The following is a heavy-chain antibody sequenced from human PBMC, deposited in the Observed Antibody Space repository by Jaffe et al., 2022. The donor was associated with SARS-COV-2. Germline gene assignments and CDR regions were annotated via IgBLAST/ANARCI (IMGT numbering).Heavy chain of an antibody. V-gene: IGHV3-30*04. J-gene: IGHJ4*02. CDR1: GFTFSSYA. Sequence: QVQLVESGGGVVQPGRSLRLSCAASGFTFSSYAMHWVRQAPGKGLEWVAVISYDGSNKYYADSVKGRFTISRDNSKNTLYLQMNSLRAEDTAVYYCARGGYYGSGSYYNPFDYWGQGTLVTVSS. CDR3: ARGGYYGSGSYYNPFDY. CDR2: ISYDGSNK. D-gene: IGHD3-10*01.